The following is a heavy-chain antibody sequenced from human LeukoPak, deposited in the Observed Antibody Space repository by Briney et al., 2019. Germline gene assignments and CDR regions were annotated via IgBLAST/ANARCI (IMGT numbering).Heavy chain of an antibody. V-gene: IGHV3-21*01. D-gene: IGHD3-3*01. CDR2: ISTSSSYI. J-gene: IGHJ5*02. CDR1: GFTFSSYS. Sequence: GGSLRLSCAASGFTFSSYSMTWVRQAPGKGLEWVSSISTSSSYIYYADSVKGRFTISRDNAKNSLYLQMNSLRAEDTAVYYCARDSGRYDFWSGYFRFDPWGQGTLVTVSS. CDR3: ARDSGRYDFWSGYFRFDP.